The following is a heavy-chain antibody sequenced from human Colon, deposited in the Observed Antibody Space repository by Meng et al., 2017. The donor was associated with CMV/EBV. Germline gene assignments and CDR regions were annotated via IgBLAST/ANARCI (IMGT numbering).Heavy chain of an antibody. CDR2: MYTADST. V-gene: IGHV3-53*05. Sequence: GGSLRLSCAASGFAVGGEYMAWVRQAPGKGLEWVSIMYTADSTFYADSVRGRFTISRDNSRNTLFLQMNSLRNGDTAVYYCATKTAKYCSTGPCPGYFDNWGQGTLVTVSS. CDR3: ATKTAKYCSTGPCPGYFDN. J-gene: IGHJ4*02. CDR1: GFAVGGEY. D-gene: IGHD2-2*01.